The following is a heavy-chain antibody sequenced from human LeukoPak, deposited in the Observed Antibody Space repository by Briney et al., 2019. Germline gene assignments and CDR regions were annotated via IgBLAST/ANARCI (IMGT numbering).Heavy chain of an antibody. CDR1: GGTFSSYA. CDR3: ASNPLATASDYYYYMDV. Sequence: SVKVSCKASGGTFSSYAIGWVRQAPGQGLEWMGRIIPIFGTANYAQKFQGRVTITTDESTSTAYMELSSLRSEDTAVYYCASNPLATASDYYYYMDVWGKGTTVTVSS. D-gene: IGHD2-15*01. J-gene: IGHJ6*03. V-gene: IGHV1-69*05. CDR2: IIPIFGTA.